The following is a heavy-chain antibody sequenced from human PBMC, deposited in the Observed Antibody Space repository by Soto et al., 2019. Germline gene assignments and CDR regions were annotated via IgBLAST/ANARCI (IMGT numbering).Heavy chain of an antibody. CDR3: AKEVRFYYDSSGVDAFDI. V-gene: IGHV3-30*18. J-gene: IGHJ3*02. CDR1: GFSFGSYG. CDR2: ISYGGSDQ. D-gene: IGHD3-22*01. Sequence: QVQLVESGGGVVQPGRSLRLSCAASGFSFGSYGMHWVRQAPGKGLEWVAVISYGGSDQYYADSVKGRYTIYRDNSKNTVYLQMNSLRADDTAVYYCAKEVRFYYDSSGVDAFDIWGQGTIVTVSS.